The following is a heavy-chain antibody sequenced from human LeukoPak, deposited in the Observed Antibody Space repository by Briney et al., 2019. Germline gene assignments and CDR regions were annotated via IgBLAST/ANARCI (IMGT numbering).Heavy chain of an antibody. CDR2: IYSDGST. Sequence: PGGPLRLPCAASGFIVSGDFMSWVRQAPGKGLEWVSVIYSDGSTYYADSVKGRFTISRDNSKNTLDLQMTGLRAEDTAVYYCARERGRGRDSPWFDYWGQGTLVTASS. CDR1: GFIVSGDF. V-gene: IGHV3-53*01. CDR3: ARERGRGRDSPWFDY. D-gene: IGHD1-26*01. J-gene: IGHJ4*02.